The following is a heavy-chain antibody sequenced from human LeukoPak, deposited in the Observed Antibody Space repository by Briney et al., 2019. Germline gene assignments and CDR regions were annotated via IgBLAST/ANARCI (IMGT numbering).Heavy chain of an antibody. V-gene: IGHV3-7*05. CDR3: ARVAVAGNLNNWFDP. Sequence: GGSLRLSCAASGFTFSKYWMTWLRQGPGIGLQWVAHIKEDGSAKYYVDSVKGRFTISRDNAKTSMYLQMNSLRVEDTAVYYCARVAVAGNLNNWFDPWGQGTLVTVSS. CDR1: GFTFSKYW. D-gene: IGHD6-19*01. CDR2: IKEDGSAK. J-gene: IGHJ5*02.